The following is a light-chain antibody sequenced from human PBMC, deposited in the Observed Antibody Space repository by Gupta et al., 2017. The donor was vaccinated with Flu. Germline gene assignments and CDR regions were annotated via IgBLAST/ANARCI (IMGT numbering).Light chain of an antibody. CDR2: KAS. J-gene: IGKJ1*01. CDR1: QSISSW. Sequence: DIQMTQYPSTLSASVGDRVTITCRASQSISSWLAWYQQKPGKAPKLLIYKASSLESGVPSRFSGSGSGTEFTLTISSLQPDDFATYYCQQEWTFGQGTKVEIK. CDR3: QQEWT. V-gene: IGKV1-5*03.